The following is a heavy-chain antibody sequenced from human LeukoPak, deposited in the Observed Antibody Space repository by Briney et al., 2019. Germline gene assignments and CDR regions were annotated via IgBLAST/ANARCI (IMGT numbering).Heavy chain of an antibody. J-gene: IGHJ4*02. V-gene: IGHV3-74*01. CDR3: VVGGSPGY. D-gene: IGHD2-15*01. Sequence: GGSQRLSCAASGLAFSAYKMHWDRQAPRKGLVWVSRISTDGYTTDYADFVQGRFTASRDNTKNTWSLEMNSLRAEDTAVYYCVVGGSPGYWGQGTLVTVFS. CDR2: ISTDGYTT. CDR1: GLAFSAYK.